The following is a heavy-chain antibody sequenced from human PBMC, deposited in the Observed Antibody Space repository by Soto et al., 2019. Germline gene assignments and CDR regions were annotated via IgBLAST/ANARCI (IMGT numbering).Heavy chain of an antibody. V-gene: IGHV4-34*01. J-gene: IGHJ3*02. CDR1: GGSFSGYY. CDR3: AREYCSSTSCYDAFDI. D-gene: IGHD2-2*01. Sequence: SETLSLTCAVYGGSFSGYYWSWIRQPPGKGLEWIGEINHSGSTKYNPSLKSRVTISVDTSKNQFSLKLSSVTAADTAVYYCAREYCSSTSCYDAFDIWGQGTMVTVSS. CDR2: INHSGST.